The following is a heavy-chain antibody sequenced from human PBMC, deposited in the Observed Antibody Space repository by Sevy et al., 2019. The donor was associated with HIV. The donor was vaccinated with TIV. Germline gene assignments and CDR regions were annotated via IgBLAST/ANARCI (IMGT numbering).Heavy chain of an antibody. Sequence: SETLSLTCTVSGGSISSYYWSWIRQPPGKGLEWIGYIYYSGITNYNPSLKSRVTISLDTSNNQFSLKLSSVTAADTALYYCATMNYSGSDPGSWFDPWGQGTLVTVSS. CDR3: ATMNYSGSDPGSWFDP. J-gene: IGHJ5*02. D-gene: IGHD3-10*01. CDR2: IYYSGIT. V-gene: IGHV4-59*01. CDR1: GGSISSYY.